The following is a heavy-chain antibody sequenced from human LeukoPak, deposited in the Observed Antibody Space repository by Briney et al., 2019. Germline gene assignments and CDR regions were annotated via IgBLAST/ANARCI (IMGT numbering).Heavy chain of an antibody. V-gene: IGHV1-69*04. J-gene: IGHJ4*02. D-gene: IGHD4-17*01. CDR1: GYTFTTYG. CDR3: ARRYGDSDY. Sequence: SVKVSCKASGYTFTTYGISWVRQAPGQGLEWMGRIIPILGIANYAQKFQGRVTITADKSTSTAYMELSSLRSEDTAVYYCARRYGDSDYWGQGTLVTVSS. CDR2: IIPILGIA.